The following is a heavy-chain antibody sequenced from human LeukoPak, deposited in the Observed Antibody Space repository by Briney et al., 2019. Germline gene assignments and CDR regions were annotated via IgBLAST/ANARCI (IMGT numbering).Heavy chain of an antibody. Sequence: PSETLSLTCTVSGGSISSGSYYWSWIRQPAGKGLEWIGRIYTSGSTNYNPSLKSRVTISVDTSKNQFSLKLSSVTAADTAVYYCARPYCSSTSCYRGAFDIWGQGTMVTVSS. V-gene: IGHV4-61*02. CDR3: ARPYCSSTSCYRGAFDI. D-gene: IGHD2-2*01. CDR2: IYTSGST. J-gene: IGHJ3*02. CDR1: GGSISSGSYY.